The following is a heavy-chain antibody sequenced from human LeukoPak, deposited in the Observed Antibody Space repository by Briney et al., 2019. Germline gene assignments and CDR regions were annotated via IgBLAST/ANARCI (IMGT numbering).Heavy chain of an antibody. CDR3: ARVFGYYYFYMDV. CDR1: GYTFTTYG. Sequence: ASVKVSCKASGYTFTTYGISWVRQAPGQGPEWMGWISPENGDTNYAQTFQDRVTMTTDTSTNTAYMELRSLTSDDTAVYFCARVFGYYYFYMDVWGEGTTVIISS. CDR2: ISPENGDT. V-gene: IGHV1-18*01. J-gene: IGHJ6*03. D-gene: IGHD3/OR15-3a*01.